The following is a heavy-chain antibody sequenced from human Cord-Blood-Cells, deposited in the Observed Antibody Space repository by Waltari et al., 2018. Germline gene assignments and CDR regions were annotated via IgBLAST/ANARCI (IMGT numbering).Heavy chain of an antibody. CDR3: ARLTRPDYDILTGYWYFDL. D-gene: IGHD3-9*01. CDR2: IYYSGST. J-gene: IGHJ2*01. CDR1: GGSISSSSYY. V-gene: IGHV4-39*01. Sequence: QLQLQESGPGLVKPSETLSLTCTVSGGSISSSSYYWGWLRQPPGKGLEWIGSIYYSGSTYYNPSLKSRVTISVDTSKNQFSLKLSSVTAADTAVYYCARLTRPDYDILTGYWYFDLWGRGTLVTVSS.